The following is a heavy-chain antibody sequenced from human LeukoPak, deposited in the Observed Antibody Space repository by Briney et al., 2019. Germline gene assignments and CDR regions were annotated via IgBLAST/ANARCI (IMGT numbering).Heavy chain of an antibody. CDR3: AKGHCTNGICWLD. CDR1: GFTVSSTY. D-gene: IGHD2-8*01. Sequence: GGSLRLSCAASGFTVSSTYMSWVRQAPGKGLEWVSIIYSAGSAYYADSVKGRFTISRDNSKNTLYLQMNSLRAEDTAVYYCAKGHCTNGICWLDWGQGTLVTVSS. J-gene: IGHJ4*02. CDR2: IYSAGSA. V-gene: IGHV3-53*01.